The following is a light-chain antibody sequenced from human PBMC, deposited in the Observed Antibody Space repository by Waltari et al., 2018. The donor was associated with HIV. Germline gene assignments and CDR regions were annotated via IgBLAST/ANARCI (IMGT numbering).Light chain of an antibody. CDR2: GVS. J-gene: IGLJ2*01. Sequence: QSALTQPASVSGSPGQSITISCTGSISDIGSYNYVSWYQQHPGNAPKLILYGVSSRPSGVSTRFSGSKSGNTASLTISGLRAEDEADYYCSSYTSISTYALFGGGTKLTVL. CDR3: SSYTSISTYAL. CDR1: ISDIGSYNY. V-gene: IGLV2-14*03.